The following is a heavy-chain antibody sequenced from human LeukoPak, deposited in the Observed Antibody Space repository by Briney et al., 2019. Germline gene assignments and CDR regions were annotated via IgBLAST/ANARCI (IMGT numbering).Heavy chain of an antibody. J-gene: IGHJ1*01. CDR2: LYHSGST. CDR1: GYSISSGYY. V-gene: IGHV4-38-2*01. CDR3: AVGCCSSSSTSCYREYFQH. Sequence: PSETLSLTCAVSGYSISSGYYWGWIRQPPGKGLEWIGTLYHSGSTYYNPSLKSRVTISVDTSQNQFSLKLSSVTAADTAVYYCAVGCCSSSSTSCYREYFQHWGQGTLVTVSS. D-gene: IGHD2-2*02.